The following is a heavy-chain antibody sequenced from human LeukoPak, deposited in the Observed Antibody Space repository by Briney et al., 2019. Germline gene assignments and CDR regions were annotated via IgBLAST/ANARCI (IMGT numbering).Heavy chain of an antibody. CDR3: ARGRDYYGSGREAFDI. Sequence: TGGSLRLSCAASGFTFNTYTMNWVRQAPGKGLEWVSYISGSSGIIDYADSVRGRFTISRDNAKNSLYLQMNSLRAEDTAVYYCARGRDYYGSGREAFDIWGQGTMVTVSS. CDR1: GFTFNTYT. J-gene: IGHJ3*02. V-gene: IGHV3-48*01. CDR2: ISGSSGII. D-gene: IGHD3-10*01.